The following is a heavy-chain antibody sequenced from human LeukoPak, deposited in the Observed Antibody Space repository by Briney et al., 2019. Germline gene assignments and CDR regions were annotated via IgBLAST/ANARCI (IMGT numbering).Heavy chain of an antibody. J-gene: IGHJ5*02. V-gene: IGHV4-34*01. CDR1: GGSFSGYY. D-gene: IGHD3-9*01. Sequence: SETLSLTCAVYGGSFSGYYWSWIRQPPGKGLEWIGEINHSGSTNYNPSLKSRVTISVDTSKNQFSLKLSSVTAADTAVYYCARLTDWFDPWGQGTLVAVSS. CDR3: ARLTDWFDP. CDR2: INHSGST.